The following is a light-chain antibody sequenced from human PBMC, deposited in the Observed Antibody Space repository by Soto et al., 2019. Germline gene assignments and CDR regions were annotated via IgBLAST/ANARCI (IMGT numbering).Light chain of an antibody. Sequence: DIVLTQSPGTLSLSPGQRATLSCRASQSVSSSSVAWYRQRPGQAPRLLIYAVSSRAIDTPDRFSGSGSGTDFTLTISRLEPEDFAVYYCQHCGDSVWTFGQGTKVEIK. J-gene: IGKJ1*01. CDR2: AVS. V-gene: IGKV3-20*01. CDR3: QHCGDSVWT. CDR1: QSVSSSS.